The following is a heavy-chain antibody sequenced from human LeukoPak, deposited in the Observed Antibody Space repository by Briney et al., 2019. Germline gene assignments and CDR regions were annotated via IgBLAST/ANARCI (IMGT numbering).Heavy chain of an antibody. V-gene: IGHV3-21*01. CDR3: AGGRESGWLQYFDY. J-gene: IGHJ4*02. CDR2: ISSSSSSI. Sequence: PGGSLRLSCAASGFAFSSYNMNWVRQAPGKGLEWVSSISSSSSSIYYADSVKGRFTISRDNARNSLYLQMNSLRGEDTAVYFCAGGRESGWLQYFDYWGQGTLVTVSS. CDR1: GFAFSSYN. D-gene: IGHD5-24*01.